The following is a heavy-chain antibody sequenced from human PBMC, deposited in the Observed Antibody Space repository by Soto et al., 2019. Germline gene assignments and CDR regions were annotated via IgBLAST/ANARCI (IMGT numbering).Heavy chain of an antibody. Sequence: ASVKVSCKASGGTFSSYAISWVRQATGQGLEWMGWMNPNSGNTGYAQKFQGRVTMTRNPSMSTAYMELSSLRSEDTAVYYCTRGSNLAAVIDYRGQGTLVTVSA. V-gene: IGHV1-8*02. CDR3: TRGSNLAAVIDY. D-gene: IGHD6-13*01. CDR2: MNPNSGNT. CDR1: GGTFSSYA. J-gene: IGHJ4*02.